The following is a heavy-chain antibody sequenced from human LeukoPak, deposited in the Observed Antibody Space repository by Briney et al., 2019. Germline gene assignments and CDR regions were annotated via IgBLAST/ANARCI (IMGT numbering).Heavy chain of an antibody. CDR2: ISSCGSTI. CDR3: ARDPGFLEWLGSDAFDI. J-gene: IGHJ3*02. D-gene: IGHD3-3*01. Sequence: GGALRLSCAASGFTFSSYEMNWVRQAPAKGLAWVSYISSCGSTIYYADSVKGRFTIYREHAKNSLYLHMNSMRAEDTAVYYCARDPGFLEWLGSDAFDIWGQRTMVTVSS. V-gene: IGHV3-48*03. CDR1: GFTFSSYE.